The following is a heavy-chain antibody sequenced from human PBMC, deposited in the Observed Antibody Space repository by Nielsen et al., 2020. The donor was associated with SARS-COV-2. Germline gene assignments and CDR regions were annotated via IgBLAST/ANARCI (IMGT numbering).Heavy chain of an antibody. CDR1: GFTFSSYA. V-gene: IGHV3-23*01. Sequence: GESLKISCAASGFTFSSYAMSWVRQAPGKGLEWVSAISGSGGSTYCADSVKGRFTISRDNSKNTLYLQMNSLRAEDTAVYYCANGHPYSSGWRHNFDYWGQGTLVTVSS. D-gene: IGHD6-19*01. CDR3: ANGHPYSSGWRHNFDY. CDR2: ISGSGGST. J-gene: IGHJ4*02.